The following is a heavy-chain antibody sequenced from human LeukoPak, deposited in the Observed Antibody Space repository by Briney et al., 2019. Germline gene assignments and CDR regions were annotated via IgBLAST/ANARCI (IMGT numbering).Heavy chain of an antibody. J-gene: IGHJ5*02. CDR2: INHSGST. V-gene: IGHV4-34*01. Sequence: SETLSLTCAVYGGSFSGYYWSWIRQPPGKGLEWIGEINHSGSTNYDPSLKSRVTISVDTSKNQFSLKLSSVTAADTAVYYCARDLAWDQGTLVTVSS. CDR3: ARDLA. CDR1: GGSFSGYY.